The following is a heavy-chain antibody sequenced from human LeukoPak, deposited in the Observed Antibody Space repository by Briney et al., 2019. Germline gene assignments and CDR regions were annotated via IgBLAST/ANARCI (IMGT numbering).Heavy chain of an antibody. J-gene: IGHJ4*02. D-gene: IGHD1-26*01. CDR1: GFTFSSYE. CDR3: ARRRDSGSLQHFDY. V-gene: IGHV3-48*03. CDR2: ISSSGSTI. Sequence: QAGGSLRLSCAASGFTFSSYEMNWVRQAPGKGLEWVSYISSSGSTIYYADSVKGRFTISRDNAKNSLYLQMNSLRAEDTAVYYCARRRDSGSLQHFDYWGQGTLVTVSS.